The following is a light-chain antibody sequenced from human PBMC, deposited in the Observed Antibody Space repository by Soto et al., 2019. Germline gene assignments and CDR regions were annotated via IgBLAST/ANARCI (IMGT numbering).Light chain of an antibody. V-gene: IGKV1-5*01. Sequence: DIQMTQSPSILSAIVGDRVTINCLASQSISSWLAWYQQKPGKAPKLLIYDASNLESGVPSRFSGSGSGTDFTLTISRLEPEDFAVYYCQQYGSSPPLTVGGGTKVDIK. J-gene: IGKJ4*01. CDR3: QQYGSSPPLT. CDR2: DAS. CDR1: QSISSW.